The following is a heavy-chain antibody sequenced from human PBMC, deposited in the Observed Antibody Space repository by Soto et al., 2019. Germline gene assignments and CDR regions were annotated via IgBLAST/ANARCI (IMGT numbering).Heavy chain of an antibody. CDR1: GGSISSYY. CDR2: IYYSGST. V-gene: IGHV4-59*08. Sequence: SETLSLTCTVSGGSISSYYWSWIRQPPGKGLEWIGYIYYSGSTNYNPSLKSRVTISVDTSKNQFSLKLSSVTAADTAVYYCARHANYGDYSFDYWGQGTLVTVSS. D-gene: IGHD4-17*01. CDR3: ARHANYGDYSFDY. J-gene: IGHJ4*02.